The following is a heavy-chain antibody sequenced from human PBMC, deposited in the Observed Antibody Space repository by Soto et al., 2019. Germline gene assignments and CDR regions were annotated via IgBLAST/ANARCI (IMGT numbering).Heavy chain of an antibody. CDR3: ARAGGGLARVPSPAY. CDR1: GFTFSNYG. J-gene: IGHJ4*02. Sequence: QVQLVESGGGVVQPGRSLRLSCGASGFTFSNYGMHWVRQAPGKGLDWVAVISYDGSHEHYADSVKGRFTISRDNPKNPLFRKMTGWRVEDTVVNSCARAGGGLARVPSPAYWGQGTLVPFST. V-gene: IGHV3-30*03. CDR2: ISYDGSHE. D-gene: IGHD6-19*01.